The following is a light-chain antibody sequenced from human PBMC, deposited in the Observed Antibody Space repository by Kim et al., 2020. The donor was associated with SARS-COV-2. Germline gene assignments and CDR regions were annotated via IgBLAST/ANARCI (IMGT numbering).Light chain of an antibody. Sequence: EIVMTQSPVTLSVSPGDTVTLSCRADQSLNSHLAWYQQRPGQAPRLLIYGASTRATAIPARFSGSGSGTEFSLAISSLQPEDSAVYYCQQYNRWPLTFGGGTKVDIK. J-gene: IGKJ4*01. CDR2: GAS. CDR1: QSLNSH. CDR3: QQYNRWPLT. V-gene: IGKV3D-15*01.